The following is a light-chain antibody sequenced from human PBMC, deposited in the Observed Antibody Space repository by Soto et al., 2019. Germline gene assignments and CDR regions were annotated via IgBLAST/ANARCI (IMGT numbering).Light chain of an antibody. J-gene: IGKJ5*01. Sequence: EILLTQSPRTLALSPGEGATLSCRASQSVYSSYLAWYQQKPGHVPRLLIYDSSNRATGIPARFSGSGSGTDFTLTISSLQYEDFAVYYCQQYNNWPPITFGQGTRLEIK. CDR1: QSVYSSY. CDR3: QQYNNWPPIT. CDR2: DSS. V-gene: IGKV3D-15*01.